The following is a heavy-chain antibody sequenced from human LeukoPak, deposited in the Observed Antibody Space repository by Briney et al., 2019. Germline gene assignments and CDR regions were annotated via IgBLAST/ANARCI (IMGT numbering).Heavy chain of an antibody. CDR2: IYYSGST. D-gene: IGHD4-17*01. CDR3: ARVYDYEVDY. J-gene: IGHJ4*02. CDR1: GDSISSSY. V-gene: IGHV4-59*01. Sequence: PSETLSLTCTVSGDSISSSYWSWIRQPPGKGLEWIGYIYYSGSTNYNPSLKSRVTISVDTSKNQFSLKLSSVTAADTAVYYCARVYDYEVDYWGQGTLVTVSS.